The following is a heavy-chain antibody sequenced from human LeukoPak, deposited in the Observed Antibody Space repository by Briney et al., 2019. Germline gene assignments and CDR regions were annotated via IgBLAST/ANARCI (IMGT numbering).Heavy chain of an antibody. Sequence: SETLSLTCNVSGGSISSTSYYWGWIRQPPGKGLEWIGSIYHTGTTYYSPSLKSRVTISVHTSKNQFSLKLSSVTAADTAVYYCARQECNGGSCYSRAIWFDPWGQGTLVTVSA. J-gene: IGHJ5*02. D-gene: IGHD2-15*01. CDR1: GGSISSTSYY. CDR3: ARQECNGGSCYSRAIWFDP. CDR2: IYHTGTT. V-gene: IGHV4-39*01.